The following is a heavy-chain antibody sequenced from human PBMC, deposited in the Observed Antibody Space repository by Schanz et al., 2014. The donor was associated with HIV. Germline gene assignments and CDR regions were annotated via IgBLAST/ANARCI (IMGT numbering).Heavy chain of an antibody. V-gene: IGHV3-23*01. CDR1: GFTFSNFA. J-gene: IGHJ6*02. D-gene: IGHD1-26*01. CDR3: AREREESLAYYYYGMDV. Sequence: EVQMLESGGGSVQPGGSLRLSCAASGFTFSNFAMSWVRQAPGKGLEWVSSISGGGAGTYYADSVKGRLTISRDNSKNTLYLQMNSLRAEDTAVYYCAREREESLAYYYYGMDVWGQGTAVTVSS. CDR2: ISGGGAGT.